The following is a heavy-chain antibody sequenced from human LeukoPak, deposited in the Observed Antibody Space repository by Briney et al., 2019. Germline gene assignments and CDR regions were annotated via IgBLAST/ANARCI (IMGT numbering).Heavy chain of an antibody. CDR1: GFTVSSNY. CDR3: ARVLFIAVALDY. J-gene: IGHJ4*02. CDR2: IYSGGST. Sequence: GGSLRLSCAASGFTVSSNYMSWVRQAPGKGLEWVSVIYSGGSTYYADSVKGRFTISRDNSKNTLYLQMNSLRAEDTAVYYCARVLFIAVALDYWGQGTLVTVSS. V-gene: IGHV3-66*01. D-gene: IGHD6-19*01.